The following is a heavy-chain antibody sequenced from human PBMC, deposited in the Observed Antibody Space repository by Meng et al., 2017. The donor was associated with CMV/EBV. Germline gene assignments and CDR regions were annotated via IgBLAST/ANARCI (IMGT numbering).Heavy chain of an antibody. V-gene: IGHV3-48*04. J-gene: IGHJ4*02. CDR1: GFTFNTYS. D-gene: IGHD2-2*01. Sequence: GESLKISCAASGFTFNTYSMNWVRQAPGKGLEWVSYISSSGSTIYYADSVKGRFTISRDNAKNSLYLQMNSLRAEDTAVYYCASGDCSSTSCYGEIDYWGQGTLVTVSS. CDR2: ISSSGSTI. CDR3: ASGDCSSTSCYGEIDY.